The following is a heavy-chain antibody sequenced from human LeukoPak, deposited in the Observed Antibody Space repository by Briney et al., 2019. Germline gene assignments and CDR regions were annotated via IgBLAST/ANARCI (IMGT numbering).Heavy chain of an antibody. Sequence: SQTLSLTCTVSGGSISSGGYYWSWIRQPPGKGLEWIGYIYHSGSTYYNPSLKSRVTISVDTSKNQFSLKLSSVTAADTAVYYCARVSVVPAAIYYYYYYMDVWGKGTTVTVSS. CDR1: GGSISSGGYY. V-gene: IGHV4-30-2*01. CDR3: ARVSVVPAAIYYYYYYMDV. CDR2: IYHSGST. D-gene: IGHD2-2*02. J-gene: IGHJ6*03.